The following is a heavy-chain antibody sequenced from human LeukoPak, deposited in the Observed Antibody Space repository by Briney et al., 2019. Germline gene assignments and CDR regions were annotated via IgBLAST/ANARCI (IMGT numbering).Heavy chain of an antibody. D-gene: IGHD6-13*01. CDR3: ARGYSSSWSHDY. CDR2: IYTSGNT. Sequence: SETLSLTCTVSGGSIISYYWTWIRQPAGKGLEWIGRIYTSGNTNYNPSLKSRVTISVDKSKNQFSLKLSSVTAADTAVYYCARGYSSSWSHDYWGQGTLVTVSS. V-gene: IGHV4-4*07. CDR1: GGSIISYY. J-gene: IGHJ4*02.